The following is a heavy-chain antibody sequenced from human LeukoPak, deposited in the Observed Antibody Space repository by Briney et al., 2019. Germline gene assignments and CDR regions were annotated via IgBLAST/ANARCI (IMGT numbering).Heavy chain of an antibody. D-gene: IGHD3-3*01. Sequence: PSETLSLTCAVYGGSFSGYYWSWIRQPPGKGLEWIGEINHSGSTNYNPSLKSRVTISVDTSKNQFSLKLSSVTAADTAVYYCARGRRPTIFGVPRGFDPWGQGTLVTVSS. CDR1: GGSFSGYY. J-gene: IGHJ5*02. V-gene: IGHV4-34*01. CDR2: INHSGST. CDR3: ARGRRPTIFGVPRGFDP.